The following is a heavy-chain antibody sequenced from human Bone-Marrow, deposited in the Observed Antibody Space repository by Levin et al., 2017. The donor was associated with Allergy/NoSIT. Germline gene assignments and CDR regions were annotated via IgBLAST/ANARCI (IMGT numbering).Heavy chain of an antibody. D-gene: IGHD3-10*01. CDR3: ARTKPLGSGLDV. CDR1: GFTFSSSD. Sequence: LSLTCAASGFTFSSSDMHWVRQATGKGLEWVSAIGTAGDTYYPGSVKGRFTISRENAKNSLYLQMNSLRAGDTAVYYCARTKPLGSGLDVWGQGTTVTVSS. V-gene: IGHV3-13*01. J-gene: IGHJ6*02. CDR2: IGTAGDT.